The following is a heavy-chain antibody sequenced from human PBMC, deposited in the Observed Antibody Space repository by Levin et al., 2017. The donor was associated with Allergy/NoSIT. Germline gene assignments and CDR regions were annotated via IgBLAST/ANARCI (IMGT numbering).Heavy chain of an antibody. CDR1: EFTFSNYG. CDR3: ANIPPPVRPRAYNWFDP. D-gene: IGHD2-8*01. Sequence: GGSLRLSCAASEFTFSNYGMHWVRQAPGKGLEWVAVISYDGSNKYYADSVKGRFTISRDNSKNTLYLQMNSLRAEDTAVYYCANIPPPVRPRAYNWFDPWGQGTLVTVSS. V-gene: IGHV3-30*18. CDR2: ISYDGSNK. J-gene: IGHJ5*02.